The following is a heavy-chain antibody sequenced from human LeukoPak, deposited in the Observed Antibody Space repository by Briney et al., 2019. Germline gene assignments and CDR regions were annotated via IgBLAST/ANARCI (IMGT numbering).Heavy chain of an antibody. D-gene: IGHD5-18*01. Sequence: VASVKVSCKASGYTFTGYYMYWVRQAPGPGIEWMGWINPNSGGTNYAQKFQSRVTMTRDTSISTAYMELSRLRSCDTPVYYCARSPIQLWPENVLFNCWSQGTLVTVHS. V-gene: IGHV1-2*02. CDR3: ARSPIQLWPENVLFNC. CDR2: INPNSGGT. CDR1: GYTFTGYY. J-gene: IGHJ4*02.